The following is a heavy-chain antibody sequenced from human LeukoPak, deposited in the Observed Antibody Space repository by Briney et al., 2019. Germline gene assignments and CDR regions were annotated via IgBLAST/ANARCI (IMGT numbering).Heavy chain of an antibody. CDR1: GYTFSTYP. CDR2: INTNTGNP. CDR3: AREVVPAAILFGNWFDP. D-gene: IGHD2-2*02. J-gene: IGHJ5*02. V-gene: IGHV7-4-1*02. Sequence: ASVKVSCKASGYTFSTYPLNWVRQAPGQGLEWMGWINTNTGNPTYAQGFTGRFVFSLDTSVSTAYLQISSLKAEDTAVYYCAREVVPAAILFGNWFDPWGQGTLVTVSS.